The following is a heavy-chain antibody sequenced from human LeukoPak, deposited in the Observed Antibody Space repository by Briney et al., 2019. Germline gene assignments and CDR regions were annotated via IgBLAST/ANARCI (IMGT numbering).Heavy chain of an antibody. D-gene: IGHD6-19*01. CDR1: GFTLSTCA. CDR3: ASGPIAVAGIVTLVFDY. J-gene: IGHJ4*02. V-gene: IGHV3-23*01. Sequence: GGSLRLSCAASGFTLSTCAMSWVRQTPGKGLEWVAATSSSDAGTYHADSVRGRFTISRDNSRDTLYLQMNSLRAEDTAVYYCASGPIAVAGIVTLVFDYWGQGTLVTVSS. CDR2: TSSSDAGT.